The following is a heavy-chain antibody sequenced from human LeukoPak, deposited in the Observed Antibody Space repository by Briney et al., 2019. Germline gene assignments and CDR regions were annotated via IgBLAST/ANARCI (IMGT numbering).Heavy chain of an antibody. D-gene: IGHD2-2*01. V-gene: IGHV4-34*01. CDR1: GGSFSGYY. CDR3: ASSPRYCSSTSCSEAYFDY. Sequence: PSETLSLTCAVYGGSFSGYYWSWIRQPPGKGLEWIGYIYHSGSTYYNPSLKSRVTISVDRSKNQFSLKLSSVTAADTAVYYCASSPRYCSSTSCSEAYFDYWGQGTLVTVSS. J-gene: IGHJ4*02. CDR2: IYHSGST.